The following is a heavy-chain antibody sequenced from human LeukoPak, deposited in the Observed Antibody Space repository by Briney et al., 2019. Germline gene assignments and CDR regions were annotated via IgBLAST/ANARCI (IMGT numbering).Heavy chain of an antibody. D-gene: IGHD1-14*01. J-gene: IGHJ6*03. CDR1: GGTFSSYA. Sequence: GASVKVSCKASGGTFSSYAITWVRQAPGQGLEWMGVIIPIFGTANYVQKFQGRVTITVDESTSMAYMELSVLRSEDTAVYFFACPELRYSYHLDVWGKGTTATVSS. CDR2: IIPIFGTA. V-gene: IGHV1-69*13. CDR3: ACPELRYSYHLDV.